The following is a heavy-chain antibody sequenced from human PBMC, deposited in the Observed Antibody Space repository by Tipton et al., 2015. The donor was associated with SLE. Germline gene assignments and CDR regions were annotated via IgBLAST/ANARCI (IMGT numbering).Heavy chain of an antibody. V-gene: IGHV4-61*01. D-gene: IGHD6-19*01. J-gene: IGHJ3*02. CDR2: IYYSGST. Sequence: TLSLTCTVSGGSINSGSYYWSWIRQPPGKGLEWIGYIYYSGSTNYNPSLKSRVTISVDTSKNQFSLKLSSVTTADTAIYYCAREEESTSGWGAFDIWGQGTMVTVSS. CDR3: AREEESTSGWGAFDI. CDR1: GGSINSGSYY.